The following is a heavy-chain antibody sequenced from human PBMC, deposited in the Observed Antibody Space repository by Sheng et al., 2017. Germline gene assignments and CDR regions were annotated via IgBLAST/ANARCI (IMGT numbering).Heavy chain of an antibody. CDR2: VSYDGNKK. CDR3: AKDQGTDERAIRGGYFDY. D-gene: IGHD3-3*02. Sequence: QVQLVESGGGVVQPGRSLRLSCSVSGFIFSDYGMHWVRQTPGKGLEWVAVVSYDGNKKYYADSVKGRFTISRDNSDNTLYLQMDSLRVEDTAVYYCAKDQGTDERAIRGGYFDYWGQGTLVTVSS. CDR1: GFIFSDYG. J-gene: IGHJ4*02. V-gene: IGHV3-30*18.